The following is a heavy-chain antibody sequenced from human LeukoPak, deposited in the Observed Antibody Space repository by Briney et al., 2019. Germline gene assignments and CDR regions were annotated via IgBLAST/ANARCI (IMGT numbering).Heavy chain of an antibody. CDR2: INPNSGGT. D-gene: IGHD3-10*01. CDR3: ARDNRGILWFGAPRLFYFDY. J-gene: IGHJ4*02. Sequence: GASVKVSCKASGYTFTGYYMHWVRQAPGQGLEWMGWINPNSGGTNYAQKFQGWVTMTRDTSISAAYMELSRLRSDDTAVYYCARDNRGILWFGAPRLFYFDYWGQGTLVTVSS. CDR1: GYTFTGYY. V-gene: IGHV1-2*04.